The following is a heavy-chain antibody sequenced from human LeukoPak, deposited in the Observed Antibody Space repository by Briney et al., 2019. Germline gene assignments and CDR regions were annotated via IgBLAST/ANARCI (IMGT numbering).Heavy chain of an antibody. CDR1: GYTFIGYY. Sequence: ASVKVSCKASGYTFIGYYIHWVRQAPGQGLEWMGRINPNSGGTNYAQKFQGRVTMTRDTSISTAYMELSRLRSDDTAGYYCARVRGIHYYFDYWGQGTLVTVSS. CDR2: INPNSGGT. J-gene: IGHJ4*02. V-gene: IGHV1-2*06. CDR3: ARVRGIHYYFDY.